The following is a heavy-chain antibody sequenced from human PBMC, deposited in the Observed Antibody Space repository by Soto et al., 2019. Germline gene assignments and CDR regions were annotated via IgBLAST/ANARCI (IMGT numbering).Heavy chain of an antibody. J-gene: IGHJ4*02. CDR2: IHHSGST. Sequence: QLQLQESGPGLVKSSETLSLTCTVSGDSIRSSSYYWGWIRQPPGKGLEWIGSIHHSGSTNYNPSLKSRVTISVDTSNNQFSLKLSSVTAADTAVYYCASKQWVEYYFHYWGQGTLVTVSS. V-gene: IGHV4-39*01. D-gene: IGHD6-19*01. CDR3: ASKQWVEYYFHY. CDR1: GDSIRSSSYY.